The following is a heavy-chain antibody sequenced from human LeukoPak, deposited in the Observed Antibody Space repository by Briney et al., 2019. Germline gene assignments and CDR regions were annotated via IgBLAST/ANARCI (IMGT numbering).Heavy chain of an antibody. D-gene: IGHD3-22*01. CDR3: AREGYYYDSSGYYGFDP. CDR1: GGSISSYY. Sequence: SETLSLTCTVSGGSISSYYWSWIRQPAGKGLEWIGRIYTSGSTNYNPSLKSRVTISVDTSKNQFSLKLSSVTAADTAVYYCAREGYYYDSSGYYGFDPWGQGTLVTVSS. J-gene: IGHJ5*02. CDR2: IYTSGST. V-gene: IGHV4-4*07.